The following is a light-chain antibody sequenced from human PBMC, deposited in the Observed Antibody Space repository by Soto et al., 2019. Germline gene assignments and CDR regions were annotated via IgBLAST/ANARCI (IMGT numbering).Light chain of an antibody. CDR2: RVS. CDR3: MQGTDRRT. CDR1: QSLVHSDGNTY. J-gene: IGKJ1*01. V-gene: IGKV2-30*02. Sequence: VVMTQSPLSLPVTRGQPASISCRSSQSLVHSDGNTYLNWFQQRPGQSPRRLIYRVSNRDSGVPDRFSGSGSATDFTLKISRVEAEDVGVYYCMQGTDRRTCGQGTKG.